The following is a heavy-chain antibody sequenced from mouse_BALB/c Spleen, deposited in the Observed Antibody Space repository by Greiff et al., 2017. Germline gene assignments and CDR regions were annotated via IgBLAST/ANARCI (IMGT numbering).Heavy chain of an antibody. J-gene: IGHJ2*01. Sequence: EVQLMESGGGLVQPGGSRTLSCAASGFTFSSFGMHWVRQAPEKGLEWVAYISSGSSTIYYADTVKGRFTISRDNPKNTLFLQMTSLTSEDTAMYYCARDLCCVGCFDYWGQGTTLTVSA. D-gene: IGHD1-1*01. CDR2: ISSGSSTI. V-gene: IGHV5-17*02. CDR1: GFTFSSFG. CDR3: ARDLCCVGCFDY.